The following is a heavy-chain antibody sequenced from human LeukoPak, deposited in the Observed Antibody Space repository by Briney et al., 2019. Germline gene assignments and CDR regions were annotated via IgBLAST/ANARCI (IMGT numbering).Heavy chain of an antibody. J-gene: IGHJ5*02. V-gene: IGHV4-34*01. Sequence: SETLSLTCAVYGGSFSGYYWSWIRQPPGKGLEWIGEINHSGSTNYNPSLKSRVTILVDTSKNQFSLKLSSVTAADTAVYYCARGKVGATGNWFDPWGQGTLVTVSS. CDR2: INHSGST. CDR3: ARGKVGATGNWFDP. D-gene: IGHD1-26*01. CDR1: GGSFSGYY.